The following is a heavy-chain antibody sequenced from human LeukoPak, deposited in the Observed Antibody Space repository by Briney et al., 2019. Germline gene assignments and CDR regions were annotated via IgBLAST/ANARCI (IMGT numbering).Heavy chain of an antibody. Sequence: SETLSLTCTVSGGSISSSSYYWGWIRQPPGKGLEWIGSIYYSGSTYYNPSLKSRVTISGDTSKNQFSLKLSSVSAADTAVYYCAREWGGYQLLLFDIWGQGTMVTVSS. J-gene: IGHJ3*02. V-gene: IGHV4-39*07. CDR2: IYYSGST. CDR1: GGSISSSSYY. D-gene: IGHD2-2*01. CDR3: AREWGGYQLLLFDI.